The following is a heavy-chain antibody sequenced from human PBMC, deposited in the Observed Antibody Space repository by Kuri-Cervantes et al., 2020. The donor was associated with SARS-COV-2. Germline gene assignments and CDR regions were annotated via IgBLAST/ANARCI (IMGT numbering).Heavy chain of an antibody. Sequence: GGSLRLSCAASGFTFSSYWMHWVRQAPGKGLVWVSRINSDGSSTSYADSVKGRFTISRDNAKNTLYLQMNSLRAEDTAVYYCASAYGSVSYYWYYFDYWGQGALVTVSS. J-gene: IGHJ4*02. V-gene: IGHV3-74*01. CDR2: INSDGSST. CDR3: ASAYGSVSYYWYYFDY. D-gene: IGHD3-10*01. CDR1: GFTFSSYW.